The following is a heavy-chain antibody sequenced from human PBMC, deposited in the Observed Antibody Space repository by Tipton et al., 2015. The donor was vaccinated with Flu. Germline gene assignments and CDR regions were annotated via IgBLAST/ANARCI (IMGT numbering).Heavy chain of an antibody. CDR3: ASVLRADSSDY. V-gene: IGHV1-2*02. J-gene: IGHJ4*02. CDR1: GYTLTGYY. CDR2: INPNSGDT. Sequence: QVQLVQSGAEVKKPGASVKVSCRASGYTLTGYYMHWVRQAPGQGLEWMGWINPNSGDTNYAQKFQGRVTMTRDTSISTAYMELSRLRSDDTALYYCASVLRADSSDYWGQGTLVTVSS. D-gene: IGHD4/OR15-4a*01.